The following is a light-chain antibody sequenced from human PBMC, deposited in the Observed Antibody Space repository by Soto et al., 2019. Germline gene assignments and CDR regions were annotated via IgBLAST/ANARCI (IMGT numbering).Light chain of an antibody. CDR3: SSYTTSGSLV. CDR2: DVS. CDR1: SSDVGGYNY. J-gene: IGLJ2*01. Sequence: QSVLTQPASVSGSPGQSITISCTGTSSDVGGYNYVSWYQQHPGKAPKLMIYDVSNRPSGVSKRFSGSKSGNTASLTISGLQAEDEADYYCSSYTTSGSLVFGGGTKLTVL. V-gene: IGLV2-14*01.